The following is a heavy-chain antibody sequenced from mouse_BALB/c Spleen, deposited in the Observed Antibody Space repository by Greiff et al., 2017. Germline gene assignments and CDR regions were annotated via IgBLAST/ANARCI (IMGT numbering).Heavy chain of an antibody. CDR3: ARSVYGNYAMDY. CDR1: GFTFSSFG. V-gene: IGHV5-17*02. CDR2: ISSGSSTI. Sequence: EVMLVESGGGLVQPGGSRKLSCAASGFTFSSFGMHWVRQAPEKGLEWVAYISSGSSTIYYADTVKGRFTISRDNPKNTLFLQMTSLRSEDAAMYYCARSVYGNYAMDYWGQGTSVTVSS. D-gene: IGHD2-1*01. J-gene: IGHJ4*01.